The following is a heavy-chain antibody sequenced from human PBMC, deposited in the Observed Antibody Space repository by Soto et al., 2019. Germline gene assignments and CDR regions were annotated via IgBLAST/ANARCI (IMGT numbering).Heavy chain of an antibody. V-gene: IGHV4-61*01. J-gene: IGHJ5*02. D-gene: IGHD2-15*01. CDR3: ARRKGPLTYCSGGSCENWFDP. Sequence: SETLSLTCSVSGGSVSNKTYYWSWIRQPPGKRLEWIGYVYYSGTTNCNPSLKSRVTISVDLSKNQFSLKLSSVTAADTAVYYCARRKGPLTYCSGGSCENWFDPWGQGTLVTVSS. CDR1: GGSVSNKTYY. CDR2: VYYSGTT.